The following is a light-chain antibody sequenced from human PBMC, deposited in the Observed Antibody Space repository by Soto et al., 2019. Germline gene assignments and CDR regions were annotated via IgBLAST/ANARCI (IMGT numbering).Light chain of an antibody. V-gene: IGKV3-15*01. CDR2: GAS. CDR3: QQYNDWPPYT. J-gene: IGKJ5*01. Sequence: EIALTQSQGTLSLSPVPRAIHSCRASQSVSSSYLAWYQQKSGQAPRLLIYGASTRATGVPARFSGSGSGTEFTLTISSLQSEDFAVYYCQQYNDWPPYTFGQGTRLENK. CDR1: QSVSSSY.